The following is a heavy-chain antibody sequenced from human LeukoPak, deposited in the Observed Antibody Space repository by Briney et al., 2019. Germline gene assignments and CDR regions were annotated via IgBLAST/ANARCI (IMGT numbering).Heavy chain of an antibody. CDR1: GYTFTGYY. J-gene: IGHJ3*02. CDR2: INPNSGGT. V-gene: IGHV1-2*02. D-gene: IGHD1-14*01. Sequence: ASVKVSCKASGYTFTGYYMHWVRQAPGQGLEWMGWINPNSGGTNYAQKFQGRVTMTRDTSISTAYMELSRLRSDDTAVYYCARETAPYDAFDIWGQGTMVTVSS. CDR3: ARETAPYDAFDI.